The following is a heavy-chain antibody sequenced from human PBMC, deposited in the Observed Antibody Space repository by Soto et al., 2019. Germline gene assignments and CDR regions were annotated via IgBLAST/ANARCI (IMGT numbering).Heavy chain of an antibody. D-gene: IGHD3-9*01. J-gene: IGHJ4*02. V-gene: IGHV3-23*01. Sequence: PGGSLRLSCAASGLTFSTSTMNWVRQAPGKGLEWISSISRNSSSTDYADSVKGRFTISRDNSKNTLYLQMNSLRAEDTAVYYCAKDSYLLTGNPLDYWGQGTLVTVSS. CDR1: GLTFSTST. CDR3: AKDSYLLTGNPLDY. CDR2: ISRNSSST.